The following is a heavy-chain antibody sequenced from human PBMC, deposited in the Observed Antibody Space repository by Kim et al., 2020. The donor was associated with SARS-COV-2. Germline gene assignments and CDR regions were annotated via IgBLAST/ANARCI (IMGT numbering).Heavy chain of an antibody. Sequence: GGSPRLSCAASGFTFDDYAMHWVRQAPGKGLEWVSGISWNSGSIGYADSVKGRFTISRDNAKNSLYLQMNSLRAEDTALYYCAKENLPFLVVRRVLSYWGQGTMVTVSS. V-gene: IGHV3-9*01. D-gene: IGHD3-10*01. J-gene: IGHJ4*02. CDR1: GFTFDDYA. CDR3: AKENLPFLVVRRVLSY. CDR2: ISWNSGSI.